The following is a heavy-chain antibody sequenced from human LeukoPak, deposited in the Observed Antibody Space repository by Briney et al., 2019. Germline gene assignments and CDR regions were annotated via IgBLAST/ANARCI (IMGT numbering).Heavy chain of an antibody. D-gene: IGHD3-3*01. V-gene: IGHV1-2*02. CDR2: INPNSGGT. CDR3: ARTEDYDFWSGYYTPYFDY. J-gene: IGHJ4*02. Sequence: SVKVSCKAPGYTFTGYYMHWARQAPGQGLEWMGWINPNSGGTNYAQKFQGRVTMTRDTSISTAYMELSRLRSDDTAVYYCARTEDYDFWSGYYTPYFDYWGQGTLVTVSS. CDR1: GYTFTGYY.